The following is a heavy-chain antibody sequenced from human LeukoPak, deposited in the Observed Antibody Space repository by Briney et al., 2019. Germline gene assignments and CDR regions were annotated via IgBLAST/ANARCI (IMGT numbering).Heavy chain of an antibody. CDR3: ATDGCSGGSCYPKNYYYYYGMDV. V-gene: IGHV1-24*01. D-gene: IGHD2-15*01. CDR2: FDPEDGET. CDR1: GYTLTELS. J-gene: IGHJ6*02. Sequence: ASVKVSCKVSGYTLTELSMHWVRQAPGKGLEWMGGFDPEDGETIYGQKFQGRVTMTEDTSTDTAYMELSSLRSEDTAVYYCATDGCSGGSCYPKNYYYYYGMDVWGQGTTVTVSS.